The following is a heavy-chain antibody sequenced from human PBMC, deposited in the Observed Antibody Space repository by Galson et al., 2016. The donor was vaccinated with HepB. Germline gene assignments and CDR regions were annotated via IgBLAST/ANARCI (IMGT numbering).Heavy chain of an antibody. CDR1: GLPFTGDS. Sequence: SLRLSCAASGLPFTGDSMNWVRQAPGKGLEWVSAIRGNGGTTLYADSVRGRFPIARDNSKNTRHLQMNSLRAEDTAVYYCAKDLASSSSYPGDVWGQGTTVTFSS. CDR2: IRGNGGTT. D-gene: IGHD6-13*01. CDR3: AKDLASSSSYPGDV. V-gene: IGHV3-23*01. J-gene: IGHJ6*02.